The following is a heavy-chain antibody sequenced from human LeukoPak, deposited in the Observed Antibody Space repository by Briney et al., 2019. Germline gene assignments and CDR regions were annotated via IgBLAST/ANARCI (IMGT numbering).Heavy chain of an antibody. J-gene: IGHJ4*02. D-gene: IGHD3-3*02. Sequence: ASVKVSCKASGYTFSDFYIHWVRRAPGQGLEYVGWITPKSGDTYSPQRFQGRVTMTRDASISTAYMELSSLRSDDTAVYFCARVRLADERAWAYWGQGTLVTVSS. CDR1: GYTFSDFY. CDR3: ARVRLADERAWAY. V-gene: IGHV1-2*02. CDR2: ITPKSGDT.